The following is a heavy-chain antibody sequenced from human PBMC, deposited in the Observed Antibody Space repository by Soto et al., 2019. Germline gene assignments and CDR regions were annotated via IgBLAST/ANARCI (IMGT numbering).Heavy chain of an antibody. V-gene: IGHV4-31*03. CDR2: IYYSGST. CDR3: ARTYYYDSSGYDYFDN. J-gene: IGHJ4*02. Sequence: QVQLQESGPGLVKPSQTLSLTCTVSGGSISSVGYYWSWIRQHPGKGLEWIGYIYYSGSTYYNPSLKSRVTISVDTSKNQFSLKLSSVTAADTAVYYCARTYYYDSSGYDYFDNWGQGTLVTVSS. CDR1: GGSISSVGYY. D-gene: IGHD3-22*01.